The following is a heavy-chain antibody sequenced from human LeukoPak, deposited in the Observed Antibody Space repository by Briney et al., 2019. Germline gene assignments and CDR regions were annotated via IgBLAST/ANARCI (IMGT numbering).Heavy chain of an antibody. CDR2: IYHSGST. CDR3: ARVVAGLNYYYYYGMDV. V-gene: IGHV4-30-2*01. J-gene: IGHJ6*02. D-gene: IGHD6-19*01. CDR1: GGSISSGGYS. Sequence: SQTLSLTCAVSGGSISSGGYSWSWIRQPPGKGLEWIGYIYHSGSTYYNPSLESRVTISVDTSKNQFSLKLSSVTAADTAVYYCARVVAGLNYYYYYGMDVWGQGTTVTVSS.